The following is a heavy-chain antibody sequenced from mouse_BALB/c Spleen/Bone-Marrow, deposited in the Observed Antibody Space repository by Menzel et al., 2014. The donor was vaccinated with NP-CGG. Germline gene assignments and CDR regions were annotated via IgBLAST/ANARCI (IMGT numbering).Heavy chain of an antibody. CDR2: IWRGGST. D-gene: IGHD2-12*01. CDR3: AKAIRQGYYYAMDY. Sequence: VQLQQSGPGLVQPSQSLSIPCTVSGFSLTSYGVHWVRQSPGKGLEWLGVIWRGGSTDYNAAFMSRLSITKDNSKSQVFFKMNSLQADDTAIYYCAKAIRQGYYYAMDYWGQGTSVTVSS. J-gene: IGHJ4*01. V-gene: IGHV2-5*01. CDR1: GFSLTSYG.